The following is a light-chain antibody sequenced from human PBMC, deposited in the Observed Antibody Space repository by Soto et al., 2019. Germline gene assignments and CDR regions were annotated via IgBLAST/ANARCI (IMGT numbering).Light chain of an antibody. J-gene: IGKJ1*01. Sequence: EIVLTQSPATLSLSPGERATLSCGASQSVSNSYLAWYQQKPGLAPRLLIYDASIRATGIPDRFSGSGSGTDFSLTISRLEPEDFAVYYCQQYGSSPPGTFGQGTKVIVK. CDR1: QSVSNSY. CDR3: QQYGSSPPGT. CDR2: DAS. V-gene: IGKV3D-20*01.